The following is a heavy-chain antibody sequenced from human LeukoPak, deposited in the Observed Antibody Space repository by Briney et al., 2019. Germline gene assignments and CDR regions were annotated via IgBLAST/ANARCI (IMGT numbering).Heavy chain of an antibody. J-gene: IGHJ2*01. CDR2: ISGGGGTT. CDR3: ARALYRQHIVVVNAKNYWYFDL. D-gene: IGHD2-21*01. V-gene: IGHV3-23*01. Sequence: GGSLRFSCAASGFTFSIYAMTWVRQAPGKGLEWVSVISGGGGTTYYGDSVKGRFTISRDNSKNTLFLQMNSLRAEDTAVYYCARALYRQHIVVVNAKNYWYFDLWGRGTLVTVSS. CDR1: GFTFSIYA.